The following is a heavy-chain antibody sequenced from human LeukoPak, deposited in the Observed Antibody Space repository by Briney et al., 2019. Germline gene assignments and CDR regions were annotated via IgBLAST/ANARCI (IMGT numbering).Heavy chain of an antibody. J-gene: IGHJ4*02. CDR1: GGSISSYY. CDR2: IYTSGST. V-gene: IGHV4-4*07. CDR3: ARDTYYYGSGSYVFFDY. D-gene: IGHD3-10*01. Sequence: SETLSLTCTVSGGSISSYYRSWIRQPAGKGLEWIGRIYTSGSTNYNPSLKSRVTMSVDTSKNQFSLKLSSVTAADTAVYYCARDTYYYGSGSYVFFDYWGQGTLVTVSS.